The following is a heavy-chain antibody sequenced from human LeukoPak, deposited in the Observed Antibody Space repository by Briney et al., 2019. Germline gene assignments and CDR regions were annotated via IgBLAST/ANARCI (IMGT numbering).Heavy chain of an antibody. Sequence: ASVKVSCKASGYTFTSYDINWVRQATRQGLEWMGWMNPNSGNTGYAQKFQGRVTITRNTSISTAYMELSSLRSEDTAVYYCARGADFCSGQGFDPWGQGTLVTVSS. CDR3: ARGADFCSGQGFDP. V-gene: IGHV1-8*03. D-gene: IGHD3-3*01. J-gene: IGHJ5*02. CDR2: MNPNSGNT. CDR1: GYTFTSYD.